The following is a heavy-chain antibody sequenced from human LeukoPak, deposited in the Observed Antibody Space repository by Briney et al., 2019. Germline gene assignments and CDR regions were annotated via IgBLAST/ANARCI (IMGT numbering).Heavy chain of an antibody. CDR3: AKDLATPGLLWFGELLWAFDY. J-gene: IGHJ4*02. Sequence: PGGYLRLSCAASGFTFSSYGMHWVRQAPGKGLEWVAFIRYDGSNKYYADSVKGRFTISRDNSKNTLYLQMNSLRAEDTAVYYCAKDLATPGLLWFGELLWAFDYWGQGTLVTVSS. CDR2: IRYDGSNK. V-gene: IGHV3-30*02. D-gene: IGHD3-10*01. CDR1: GFTFSSYG.